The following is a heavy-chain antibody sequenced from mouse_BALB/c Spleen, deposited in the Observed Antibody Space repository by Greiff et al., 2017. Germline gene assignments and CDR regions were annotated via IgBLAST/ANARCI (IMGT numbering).Heavy chain of an antibody. V-gene: IGHV5-9-3*01. CDR2: ISSGGSYT. Sequence: EVKLVESGGGLVKPGGSLKLSCAASGFTFSSYAKSWVRQTPEKRLEWVATISSGGSYTYYPDSVKGRFTISRDNAKNTLYLQMSSLRSEDTAMYYCARQDSSGYDFDYWGQGTTLTVSS. CDR3: ARQDSSGYDFDY. CDR1: GFTFSSYA. J-gene: IGHJ2*01. D-gene: IGHD3-2*01.